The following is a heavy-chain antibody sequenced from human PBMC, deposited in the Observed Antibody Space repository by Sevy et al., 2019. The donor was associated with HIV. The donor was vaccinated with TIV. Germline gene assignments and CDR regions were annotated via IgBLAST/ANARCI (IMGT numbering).Heavy chain of an antibody. CDR3: ARTMVATYLFDY. CDR1: GYTFTSYG. CDR2: ISAYNGNT. Sequence: ASVKVSCKASGYTFTSYGISWVRQAPGQGLEWMGWISAYNGNTNYAQKLQGRVTMTTDTSTSTAYMELRNLRSDDTAVYYCARTMVATYLFDYWGQRTLVTVSS. V-gene: IGHV1-18*01. J-gene: IGHJ4*02. D-gene: IGHD5-12*01.